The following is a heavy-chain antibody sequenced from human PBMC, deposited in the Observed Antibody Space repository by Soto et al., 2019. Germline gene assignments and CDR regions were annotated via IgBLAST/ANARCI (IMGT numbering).Heavy chain of an antibody. Sequence: EAQLLESGGDWAQPGGSLRLSCAASGFTFSSHGMSWARQAPGKGLEWIAGLSRGGGTTYYADSVKGRFTISRDNSKNTLELIMNSLKVEDTALYYCAKDGQYRTDGFDVWGQGTMVTVSS. CDR1: GFTFSSHG. V-gene: IGHV3-23*01. CDR2: LSRGGGTT. CDR3: AKDGQYRTDGFDV. J-gene: IGHJ3*01. D-gene: IGHD6-6*01.